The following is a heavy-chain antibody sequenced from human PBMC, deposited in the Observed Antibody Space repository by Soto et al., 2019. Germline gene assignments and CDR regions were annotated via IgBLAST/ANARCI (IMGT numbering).Heavy chain of an antibody. Sequence: NPSETLSVTCTVSGASISGSNDFWAWIRQPPGEGLEWIGSIYYSGSTYQNPSLKSRVTISLDTSKNQLSLKLSSVTAADTAVYYCARHPNVDIVVLPAAFDYYYAMDVWGQGTTVTVSS. J-gene: IGHJ6*02. V-gene: IGHV4-39*01. CDR2: IYYSGST. CDR3: ARHPNVDIVVLPAAFDYYYAMDV. CDR1: GASISGSNDF. D-gene: IGHD2-2*01.